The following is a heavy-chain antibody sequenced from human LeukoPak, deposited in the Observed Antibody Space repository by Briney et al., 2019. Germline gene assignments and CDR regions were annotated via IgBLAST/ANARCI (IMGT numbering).Heavy chain of an antibody. J-gene: IGHJ4*02. V-gene: IGHV3-33*01. D-gene: IGHD3-22*01. CDR3: ATPDSSGYYFQFDY. CDR1: GFTFSSYG. CDR2: IWYYVFNR. Sequence: PGGSLRLSCAASGFTFSSYGMHWVRQAPGKGVEGGAVIWYYVFNRFYAHSVKAPFTISRDNSNTTLYLQMNSLRAEDTAVYYCATPDSSGYYFQFDYRGQGTLVTVSS.